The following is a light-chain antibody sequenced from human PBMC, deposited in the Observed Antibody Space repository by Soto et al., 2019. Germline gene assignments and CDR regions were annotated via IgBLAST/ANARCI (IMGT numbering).Light chain of an antibody. J-gene: IGKJ1*01. Sequence: DIQMTQSPSTLSASVGATVPVTCRASQSVSGWLAWYQQKPGEAHKLLIYDASALPRGVPSRFSGSGSGTKFTLTIASLQPDEFATYYCKQYETFSGTVGPGTKVDIK. CDR1: QSVSGW. CDR2: DAS. V-gene: IGKV1-5*01. CDR3: KQYETFSGT.